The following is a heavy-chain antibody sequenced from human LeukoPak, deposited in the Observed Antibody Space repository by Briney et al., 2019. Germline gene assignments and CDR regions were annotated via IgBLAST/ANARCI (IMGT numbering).Heavy chain of an antibody. CDR3: ARSGFSTGFYLDF. D-gene: IGHD6-19*01. V-gene: IGHV1-2*02. Sequence: WPSVNVSCKASGYTFTGQFIHWVRQAPGQGLEWMRWLHPSHGVLHYAQQFQETVTLIRDTPIGTDYLQAQRPKFADTAVYYCARSGFSTGFYLDFWGQATLISVSS. CDR1: GYTFTGQF. J-gene: IGHJ4*02. CDR2: LHPSHGVL.